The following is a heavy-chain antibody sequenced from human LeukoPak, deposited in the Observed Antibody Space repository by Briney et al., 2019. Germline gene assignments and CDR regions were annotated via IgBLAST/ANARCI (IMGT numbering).Heavy chain of an antibody. D-gene: IGHD6-19*01. CDR2: INPNSGGT. CDR1: GYTFTDYY. J-gene: IGHJ4*02. Sequence: ASVKVSCKPSGYTFTDYYIHWVRQAPGQGLEWMGWINPNSGGTNYAQKFQGRVTMTRDTSISTAYMELSRLRSDDTAVYYCARDVYSSGWYLSFWGQGTLVTVSS. CDR3: ARDVYSSGWYLSF. V-gene: IGHV1-2*02.